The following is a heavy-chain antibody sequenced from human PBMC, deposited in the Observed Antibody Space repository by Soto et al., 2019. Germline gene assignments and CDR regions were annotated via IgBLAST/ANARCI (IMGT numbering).Heavy chain of an antibody. D-gene: IGHD6-19*01. CDR1: GCTFSSYA. CDR2: IIPIFGTA. CDR3: AGSGYSSGRDAFDI. V-gene: IGHV1-69*13. Sequence: SVKVSCKASGCTFSSYAISWVRQAPGQGLEWMGGIIPIFGTANYAQKFQGRVTITADESTSTAYMELSSLRSEDTAVYYCAGSGYSSGRDAFDIWGQGTMVTVSS. J-gene: IGHJ3*02.